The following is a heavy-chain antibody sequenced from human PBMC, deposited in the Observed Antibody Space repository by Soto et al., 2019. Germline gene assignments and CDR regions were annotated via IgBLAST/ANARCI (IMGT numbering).Heavy chain of an antibody. D-gene: IGHD5-18*01. CDR3: ATGYSYGYYYYGMDV. Sequence: GESLKISWKGSGYSFTSYWIGWVRQMPGKGLEWMGIIYPGDSDTRYSPSFQGQVTISADKSINTAYLRWSSLKASDIAIYYCATGYSYGYYYYGMDVWGQGTTVTVSS. CDR2: IYPGDSDT. CDR1: GYSFTSYW. V-gene: IGHV5-51*01. J-gene: IGHJ6*02.